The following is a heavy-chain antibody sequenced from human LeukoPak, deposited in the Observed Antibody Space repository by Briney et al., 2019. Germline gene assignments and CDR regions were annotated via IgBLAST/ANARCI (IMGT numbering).Heavy chain of an antibody. Sequence: SVKVSCKASGGTFSSYAISWVRQAPGQGLERMGRIIPILGIANYAQKFQGRVTITADKSTSTAYMELSSLRSEDTAVYYCARDTAMVGYYFDYWGQGTLVTVSS. CDR3: ARDTAMVGYYFDY. CDR1: GGTFSSYA. D-gene: IGHD5-18*01. V-gene: IGHV1-69*04. J-gene: IGHJ4*02. CDR2: IIPILGIA.